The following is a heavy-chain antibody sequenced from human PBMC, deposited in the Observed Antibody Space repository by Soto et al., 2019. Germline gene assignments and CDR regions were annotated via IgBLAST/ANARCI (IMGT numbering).Heavy chain of an antibody. Sequence: SCKASGYTFTRYGISWVRQAPEKGLEWVSNINPDGSQKWYVDSVKGRFAISRDNAKNSLFLEMNNLRAEDTAVYYCARGDYDDSSGPFSDAFDIWGQGTMVTVS. CDR1: GYTFTRYG. J-gene: IGHJ3*02. D-gene: IGHD3-22*01. V-gene: IGHV3-7*04. CDR2: INPDGSQK. CDR3: ARGDYDDSSGPFSDAFDI.